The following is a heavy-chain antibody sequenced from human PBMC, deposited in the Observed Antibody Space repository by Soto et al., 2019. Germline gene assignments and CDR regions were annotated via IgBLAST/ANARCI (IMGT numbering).Heavy chain of an antibody. D-gene: IGHD2-15*01. J-gene: IGHJ5*02. V-gene: IGHV1-8*02. CDR3: ARAVVVPVASRFDP. Sequence: QVQLVQSGAEVKKPGASVKVSCKASGYTFTGYDINWVRQATGQGLEWMGWMNPNSGNTGYAQNFQGRVTLTRNTSISTAYMELSSLRYEDPAVYYCARAVVVPVASRFDPWGQGTLVTVSS. CDR2: MNPNSGNT. CDR1: GYTFTGYD.